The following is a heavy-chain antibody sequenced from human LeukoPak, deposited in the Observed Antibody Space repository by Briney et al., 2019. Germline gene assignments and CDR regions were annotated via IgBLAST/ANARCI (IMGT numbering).Heavy chain of an antibody. CDR2: IWYDGSKT. V-gene: IGHV3-33*01. CDR3: ARAGSHWHYVY. J-gene: IGHJ4*02. D-gene: IGHD3-10*01. Sequence: GGSLRLSCATSGFTFSSCGMHWVRQAPGKGLEWVAIIWYDGSKTYYADSVKGRFTISRDNAKNSLSLQMNNLRVEDTAVYYCARAGSHWHYVYWGQGTVVTVSS. CDR1: GFTFSSCG.